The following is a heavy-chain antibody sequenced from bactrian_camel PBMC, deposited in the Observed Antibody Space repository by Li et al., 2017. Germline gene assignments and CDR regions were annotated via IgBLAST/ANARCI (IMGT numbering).Heavy chain of an antibody. CDR2: ISTGGAGST. D-gene: IGHD3*01. Sequence: QVQLVESGGGSVQAGGSLRLSCTASGFTFSSYCMGWLRQAPGKEREAVAAISTGGAGSTYCADSVKGRFTIAQDDAKNTLYLQMNSLKPEDTAMYYCKTELSSRMSWRCSARGRWGQGTQVTVS. CDR3: KTELSSRMSWRCSARGR. CDR1: GFTFSSYC. J-gene: IGHJ4*01. V-gene: IGHV3S1*01.